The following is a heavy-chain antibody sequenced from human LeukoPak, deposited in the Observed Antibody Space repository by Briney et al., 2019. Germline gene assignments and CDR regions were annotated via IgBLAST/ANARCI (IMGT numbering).Heavy chain of an antibody. CDR2: IIPIFGTA. CDR1: GGTFSSYA. Sequence: ASVKVSCKASGGTFSSYAISWVRQAPGQGLEWMGGIIPIFGTANYAQKFQGRVTITADESTSTAYMEPSSLRSEDTAVYYCASGPIAAAGPYDYWGQGTLVTVSS. CDR3: ASGPIAAAGPYDY. J-gene: IGHJ4*02. V-gene: IGHV1-69*13. D-gene: IGHD6-13*01.